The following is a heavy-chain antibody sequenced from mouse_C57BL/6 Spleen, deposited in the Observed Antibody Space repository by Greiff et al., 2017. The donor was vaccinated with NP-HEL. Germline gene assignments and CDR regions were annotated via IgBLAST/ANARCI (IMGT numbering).Heavy chain of an antibody. CDR3: ARRAYYSNYYYFDY. V-gene: IGHV1-26*01. D-gene: IGHD2-5*01. CDR2: INPNNGGT. CDR1: GYTFTDYY. J-gene: IGHJ2*01. Sequence: EVQLQQSGPELVKPGASVKISCKASGYTFTDYYMNWVKQSHGKSLEWIGDINPNNGGTSYNQKFKGKATLTVDKSSSTAYMELRSLTSEDSAVYYCARRAYYSNYYYFDYWGQGTTLTVSS.